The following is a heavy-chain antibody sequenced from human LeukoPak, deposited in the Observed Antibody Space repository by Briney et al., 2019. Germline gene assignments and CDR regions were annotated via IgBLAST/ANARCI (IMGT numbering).Heavy chain of an antibody. D-gene: IGHD1-26*01. J-gene: IGHJ4*02. CDR2: ICSNGGGT. CDR1: GFTFSSYA. Sequence: PGGSLRLSCAASGFTFSSYAMHWVRQAPGNGLEYVSAICSNGGGTYYANSVKGRFTISRDNSKNTLYLQMGSLRVEDMAVYYCAREEGRWELHYWGQGTLVTVSS. V-gene: IGHV3-64*01. CDR3: AREEGRWELHY.